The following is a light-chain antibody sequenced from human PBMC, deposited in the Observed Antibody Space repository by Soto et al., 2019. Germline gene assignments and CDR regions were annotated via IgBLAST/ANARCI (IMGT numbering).Light chain of an antibody. CDR2: DAS. CDR1: QSVRSSY. V-gene: IGKV3-20*01. J-gene: IGKJ1*01. CDR3: QQYGSSPT. Sequence: EIVLTQSPDTLSLSPGERATLSCRASQSVRSSYLAWYQQKPGQAPSLLIYDASKRATGIPGRFSGSGSGTDFTLAISRLEPEDFAVYYCQQYGSSPTFGQGTKVEIK.